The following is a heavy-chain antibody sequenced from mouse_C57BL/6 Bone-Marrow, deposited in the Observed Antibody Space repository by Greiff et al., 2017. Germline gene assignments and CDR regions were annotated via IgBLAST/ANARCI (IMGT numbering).Heavy chain of an antibody. D-gene: IGHD4-1*01. V-gene: IGHV1-15*01. CDR1: GYTFTDYA. Sequence: SGAELVRPGASVTLSCKASGYTFTDYAMHWVKQTPVHGLEWIGAIDPETGGTAYNQKFKGKAILTADKSSSTAYMELRSLTSEDSAVYYCTADWGSFDYWGQGTTLTVSS. CDR3: TADWGSFDY. J-gene: IGHJ2*01. CDR2: IDPETGGT.